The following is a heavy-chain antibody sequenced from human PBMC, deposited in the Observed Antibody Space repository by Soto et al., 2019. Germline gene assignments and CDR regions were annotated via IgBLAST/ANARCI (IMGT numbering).Heavy chain of an antibody. CDR2: IIPILGIA. CDR1: GGTFSSYT. Sequence: SVKVSCKASGGTFSSYTISWVRQAPGQGLEWMGRIIPILGIANYAQKFQGRVTITADKSTSTAYMELSSLRSEDTAVYYCASPPGDSGYGPFDYWGQGTLVTVSS. CDR3: ASPPGDSGYGPFDY. J-gene: IGHJ4*02. D-gene: IGHD5-12*01. V-gene: IGHV1-69*02.